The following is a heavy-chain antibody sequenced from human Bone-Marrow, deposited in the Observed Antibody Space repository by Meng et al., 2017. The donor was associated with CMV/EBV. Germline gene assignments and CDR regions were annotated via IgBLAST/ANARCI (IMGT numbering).Heavy chain of an antibody. Sequence: GESLKISCAASGFTFSSYSMNWVRQAPGKGLEWVSSISSSSSYIYYADSLKGRFTISRDNAKNSLYLQMNSLRAEDTAVYYCARDCKVVRGVISSSYYYYGMDVWGQGTTVTVSS. D-gene: IGHD3-10*01. CDR2: ISSSSSYI. CDR3: ARDCKVVRGVISSSYYYYGMDV. J-gene: IGHJ6*02. CDR1: GFTFSSYS. V-gene: IGHV3-21*01.